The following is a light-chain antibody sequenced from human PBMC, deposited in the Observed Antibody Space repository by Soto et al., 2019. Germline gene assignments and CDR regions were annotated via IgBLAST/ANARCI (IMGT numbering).Light chain of an antibody. Sequence: QSALTQPPSASGSPGQSITISCTGTSSDVGGYNYVSWYQQHPGKAPKLMIYEVSNRPSGVSNRFSGSKSGNTASLTISGLQAEDEADYYCSSYTSSSTPCVFGTGTKVTV. J-gene: IGLJ1*01. CDR2: EVS. V-gene: IGLV2-14*01. CDR1: SSDVGGYNY. CDR3: SSYTSSSTPCV.